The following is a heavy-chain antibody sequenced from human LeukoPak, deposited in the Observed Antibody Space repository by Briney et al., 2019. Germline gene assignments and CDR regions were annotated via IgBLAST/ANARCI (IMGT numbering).Heavy chain of an antibody. CDR2: IRASGDDT. Sequence: GGSLRLSCATSGFTFSSYPMTWVRQAAGKGLEWVSLIRASGDDTYYADSVKGRFTISRDNSNNTLYLQINSLRVEDTAVYYCARDPYLEYTSSWYGDAFDVWGQGTMVAVSS. CDR3: ARDPYLEYTSSWYGDAFDV. J-gene: IGHJ3*01. D-gene: IGHD6-13*01. CDR1: GFTFSSYP. V-gene: IGHV3-23*01.